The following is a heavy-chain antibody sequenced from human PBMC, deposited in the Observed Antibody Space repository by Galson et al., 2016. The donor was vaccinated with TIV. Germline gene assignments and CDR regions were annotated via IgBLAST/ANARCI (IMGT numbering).Heavy chain of an antibody. CDR2: IIPILGIA. D-gene: IGHD3-3*01. J-gene: IGHJ6*03. V-gene: IGHV1-69*02. Sequence: SVKVSCKASGGTFSSFTISWVRQAPGQGLEWMGRIIPILGIANYAQKFQGRLSIIADKSTSTAYMEMSSLRSEDTAVYYCASDHEGDSWSGSYHVGYYNFMDVWGKGTTVTVSS. CDR3: ASDHEGDSWSGSYHVGYYNFMDV. CDR1: GGTFSSFT.